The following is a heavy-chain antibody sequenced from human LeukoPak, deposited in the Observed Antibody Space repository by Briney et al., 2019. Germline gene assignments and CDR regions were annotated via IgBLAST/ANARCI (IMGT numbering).Heavy chain of an antibody. CDR2: ISSSSSYI. CDR3: ARDFGSPMISGVHDY. Sequence: PGGSLRLSCAASGFAFSSYSMNWVRQAPGKGLEWVSSISSSSSYIYYADSVKGRFTISRDNAKNSLYLQMNSLRAEDTAVYYCARDFGSPMISGVHDYWGQGTLVTVSS. J-gene: IGHJ4*02. V-gene: IGHV3-21*01. CDR1: GFAFSSYS. D-gene: IGHD3/OR15-3a*01.